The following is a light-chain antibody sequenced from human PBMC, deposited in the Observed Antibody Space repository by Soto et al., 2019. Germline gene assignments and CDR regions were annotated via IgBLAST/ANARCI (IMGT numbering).Light chain of an antibody. CDR3: HQYCNSPDT. J-gene: IGKJ2*01. CDR1: QSVSRKY. CDR2: GAS. Sequence: EIVLTQSPGTLSLSPGERATLSCRASQSVSRKYLAWYQQKPGQTPRLLFYGASSSATGIPDRFSGSGSGTDFTLIISRLEPEDFAVYYCHQYCNSPDTFGQGTKLEIK. V-gene: IGKV3-20*01.